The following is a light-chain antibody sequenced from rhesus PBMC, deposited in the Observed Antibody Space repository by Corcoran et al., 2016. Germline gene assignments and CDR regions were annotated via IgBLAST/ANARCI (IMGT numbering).Light chain of an antibody. CDR1: KGISSW. V-gene: IGKV1-19*01. Sequence: DIQMTQSPSSLSASVGDKVTITCHASKGISSWLAWYQQKPGKAPKPLIYAASSFQSGFPSRFSGSGSVTEYTLTISSLQPEDFATYYCQQYDDLPLTFGGVTKVEIK. J-gene: IGKJ4*01. CDR2: AAS. CDR3: QQYDDLPLT.